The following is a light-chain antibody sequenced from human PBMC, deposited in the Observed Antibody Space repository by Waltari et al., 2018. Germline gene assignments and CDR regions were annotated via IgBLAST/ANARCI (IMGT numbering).Light chain of an antibody. CDR1: QSVTRT. Sequence: EIVLTQSPGTLSLSPGERATLSCRASQSVTRTLAWYQQKPGQAPRLLIYGASNRATGIPDRFSGSGSGTDFSLTISRLEPEDFAVYYCQHYLRLPATFGQGPRWKSN. CDR2: GAS. V-gene: IGKV3-20*01. J-gene: IGKJ1*01. CDR3: QHYLRLPAT.